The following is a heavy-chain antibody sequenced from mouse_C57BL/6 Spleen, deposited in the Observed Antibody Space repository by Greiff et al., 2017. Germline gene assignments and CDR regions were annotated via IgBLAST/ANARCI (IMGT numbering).Heavy chain of an antibody. CDR2: IYPGDGDT. D-gene: IGHD1-1*01. CDR1: GYAFSSYW. Sequence: VQLKESGAELVKPGASVKISCKASGYAFSSYWMNWVKQRPGKGLEWIGQIYPGDGDTNYNGKFKGKATLTADKSSSTAYMQRSSLTSEDSAVYVCARWGLLRGAMDYWGQGTSVTVSS. V-gene: IGHV1-80*01. J-gene: IGHJ4*01. CDR3: ARWGLLRGAMDY.